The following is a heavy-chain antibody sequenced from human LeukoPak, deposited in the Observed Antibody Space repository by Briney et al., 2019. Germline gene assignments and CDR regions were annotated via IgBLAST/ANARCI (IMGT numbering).Heavy chain of an antibody. Sequence: GASVKVSCKASGYTFTSYYMHWVRQAPGQGLEWMGIINPSGGSTSYAQKFQGRVTMTRDMSTSTVYMELSSLRSEDTAVYYCARVAREIALGAGGSFDYWGQGTLVTVSS. D-gene: IGHD2-21*01. CDR3: ARVAREIALGAGGSFDY. CDR1: GYTFTSYY. J-gene: IGHJ4*02. V-gene: IGHV1-46*01. CDR2: INPSGGST.